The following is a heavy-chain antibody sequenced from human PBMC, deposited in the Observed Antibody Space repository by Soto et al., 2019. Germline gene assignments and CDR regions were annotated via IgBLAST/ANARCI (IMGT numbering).Heavy chain of an antibody. V-gene: IGHV3-21*01. J-gene: IGHJ6*02. CDR2: ISPSTSHI. D-gene: IGHD2-15*01. CDR3: SGCSGGACHQNYGMDV. CDR1: GFTFSSCT. Sequence: EVHLVESGGGLVKPGGSLRLSCAVSGFTFSSCTMNWVRQAPGKGLEWVSSISPSTSHIYYADSVKGRFTISRDNAKNSLFLPLHSLRAEDTAVYYCSGCSGGACHQNYGMDVWGQGNTVTVSS.